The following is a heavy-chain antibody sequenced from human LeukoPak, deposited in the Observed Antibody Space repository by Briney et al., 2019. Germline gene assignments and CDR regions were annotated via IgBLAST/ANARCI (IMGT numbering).Heavy chain of an antibody. Sequence: GGSLRLSCAASGFTFSSYAMSWVRQAPGKGLEWVSAISGSGGSTYYADSVKGRFTISRDNAKNSLYLQMNSLRAEDTAVYYCAIQPLDDAFDIWGQGTMVTVSS. CDR3: AIQPLDDAFDI. V-gene: IGHV3-23*01. CDR2: ISGSGGST. D-gene: IGHD5-18*01. CDR1: GFTFSSYA. J-gene: IGHJ3*02.